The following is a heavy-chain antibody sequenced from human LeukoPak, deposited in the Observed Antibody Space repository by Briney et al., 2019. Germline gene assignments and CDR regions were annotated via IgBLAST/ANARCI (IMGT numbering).Heavy chain of an antibody. Sequence: GGSLRLSCAASGFTFSSYTMKWVRQAPGKGLEWVSSISSSSSYIYYADSVKGRFTISRDNSKNILYLQINSLRGEDTAMYYCVRTNPYDNRGLYRHYFDYWGQGTLVTVSS. CDR1: GFTFSSYT. J-gene: IGHJ4*02. D-gene: IGHD3-22*01. CDR3: VRTNPYDNRGLYRHYFDY. CDR2: ISSSSSYI. V-gene: IGHV3-21*04.